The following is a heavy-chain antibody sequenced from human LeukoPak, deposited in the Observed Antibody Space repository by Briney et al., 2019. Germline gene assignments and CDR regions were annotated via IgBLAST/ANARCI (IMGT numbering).Heavy chain of an antibody. CDR2: IRYSGSS. J-gene: IGHJ4*02. CDR1: GDSISSFY. CDR3: VLAPNSNWFDF. D-gene: IGHD2-15*01. V-gene: IGHV4-59*08. Sequence: SETLSLTCSVSGDSISSFYWNWIRQSPGRGLEWIGNIRYSGSSIYDPSLRSRVTMSIDTSKKQFFLKLRSVTAADTAVYYCVLAPNSNWFDFWGQGTLVTVSS.